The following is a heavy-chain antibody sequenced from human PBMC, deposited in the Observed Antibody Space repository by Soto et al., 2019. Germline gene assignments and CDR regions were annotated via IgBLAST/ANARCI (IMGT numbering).Heavy chain of an antibody. CDR2: IIPIFGTA. D-gene: IGHD2-2*01. V-gene: IGHV1-69*12. CDR3: ARGALGYCISTSCYPFDY. Sequence: QVQLVQSGAEVKKPGSSVKVSCKASGGTFSSYAISWVREAPGHGLEWMGGIIPIFGTANYAQKFQGRVTVTADESTSTAYMELSSLRSEDTAVYYCARGALGYCISTSCYPFDYWGQCTLVTVSS. CDR1: GGTFSSYA. J-gene: IGHJ4*02.